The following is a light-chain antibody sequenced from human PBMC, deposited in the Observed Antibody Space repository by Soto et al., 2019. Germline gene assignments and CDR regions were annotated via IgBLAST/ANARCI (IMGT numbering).Light chain of an antibody. Sequence: DIQMTQSPSTLSASVGDRVTITCRASQSISSWLAWYQQKPGKAPKLLIYKASTLQSGVPSRFSGSRSGTEFTLAISSLQPDDSATCYCQQYNDNWTFGQGTKV. CDR2: KAS. V-gene: IGKV1-5*03. CDR3: QQYNDNWT. CDR1: QSISSW. J-gene: IGKJ1*01.